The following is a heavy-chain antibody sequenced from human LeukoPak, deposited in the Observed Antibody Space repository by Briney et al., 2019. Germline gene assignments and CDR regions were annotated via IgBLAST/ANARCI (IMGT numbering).Heavy chain of an antibody. CDR1: GGSFSGYY. Sequence: PSETLSLTCAVYGGSFSGYYWSWIRQPPGKGLEWIGEINHSGSTNYNPSLKSRVTISVDTSKNQFSLKLSSVTAADTAVYYCATSGWFRVIFDYWGQGTLVTVSS. CDR3: ATSGWFRVIFDY. D-gene: IGHD6-19*01. CDR2: INHSGST. J-gene: IGHJ4*02. V-gene: IGHV4-34*01.